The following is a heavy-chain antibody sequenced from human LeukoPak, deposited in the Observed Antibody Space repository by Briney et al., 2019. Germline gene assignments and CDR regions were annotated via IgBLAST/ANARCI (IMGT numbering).Heavy chain of an antibody. V-gene: IGHV4-59*08. Sequence: IDYSGSASYNPSLKSRVTISVDTSKSFSLSLSSVTAADTAVYYCARHNYDDYVFDIWGQGTKVTVSS. CDR3: ARHNYDDYVFDI. D-gene: IGHD4-17*01. CDR2: IDYSGSA. J-gene: IGHJ3*02.